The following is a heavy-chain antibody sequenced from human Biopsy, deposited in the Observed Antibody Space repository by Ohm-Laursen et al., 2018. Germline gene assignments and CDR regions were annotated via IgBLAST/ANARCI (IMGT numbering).Heavy chain of an antibody. CDR1: GGDINNYY. Sequence: SDTLSLTCNVSGGDINNYYWSWIRQPAGKGLEWIGRIYPGGSTNYNPSLKSRVTMSVDTSKNHFSLNLRSVTAADTAVYSCARLGNFWNAEDGLDLWGLGTMVTVSS. V-gene: IGHV4-4*07. D-gene: IGHD3-3*01. CDR2: IYPGGST. J-gene: IGHJ3*01. CDR3: ARLGNFWNAEDGLDL.